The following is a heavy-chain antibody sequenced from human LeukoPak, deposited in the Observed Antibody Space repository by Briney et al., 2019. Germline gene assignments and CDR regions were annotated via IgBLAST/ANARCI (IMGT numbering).Heavy chain of an antibody. CDR1: GLTFSSYS. D-gene: IGHD2-2*01. CDR3: ARAPLHLAMYHYFDY. Sequence: GGSLRLSCAASGLTFSSYSMNWVRQAPGKGLEWVSSISSSSYIYYADSVKGRFTISRDNAKKSLFLQMNSLRAEDTAVYYCARAPLHLAMYHYFDYWGQGTLVTVSS. J-gene: IGHJ4*02. V-gene: IGHV3-21*01. CDR2: ISSSSYI.